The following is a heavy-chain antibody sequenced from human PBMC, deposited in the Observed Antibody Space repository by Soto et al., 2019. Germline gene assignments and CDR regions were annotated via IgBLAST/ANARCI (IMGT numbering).Heavy chain of an antibody. CDR2: IWNDGSKT. CDR3: ARAPSYVWGTFRYTGAFDM. V-gene: IGHV3-33*01. Sequence: ESGGGVVQPGRSLRLSCAASGFSFNVHGMHWVRQAPGKGLEWVAGIWNDGSKTDYVDSVKGRFTVSRDNSKNTLFLQMSSLRAEDTAVYYCARAPSYVWGTFRYTGAFDMWGQGTMVTVSS. CDR1: GFSFNVHG. J-gene: IGHJ3*02. D-gene: IGHD3-16*02.